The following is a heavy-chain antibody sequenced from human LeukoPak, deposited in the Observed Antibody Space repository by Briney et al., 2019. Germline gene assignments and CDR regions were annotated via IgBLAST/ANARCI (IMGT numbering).Heavy chain of an antibody. CDR2: ISYDGSNK. J-gene: IGHJ4*02. Sequence: GGSLRLSCAASGFTFSSYGMHWVRQAPGKGLEWVAVISYDGSNKYYADSVKGRFTISRDNSKNTLYLQMNSLRADDTAVYYCAKKREPGLAGYGGFEYWGQGTPVTVSS. CDR3: AKKREPGLAGYGGFEY. D-gene: IGHD3-9*01. V-gene: IGHV3-30*18. CDR1: GFTFSSYG.